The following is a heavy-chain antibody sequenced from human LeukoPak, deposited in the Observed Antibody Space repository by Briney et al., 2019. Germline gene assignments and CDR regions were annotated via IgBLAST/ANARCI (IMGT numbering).Heavy chain of an antibody. Sequence: PSETLSLTCTVSGGSISSHYWSWIRQPPRKGLEWIGYIYYSGTTNYNPSLKSRVTISVDTSKNQFSLKLSSVTAADTAVYYCARVGDYYDSSGYYYSHDYWGQGTLVTVSS. V-gene: IGHV4-59*11. D-gene: IGHD3-22*01. J-gene: IGHJ4*02. CDR1: GGSISSHY. CDR2: IYYSGTT. CDR3: ARVGDYYDSSGYYYSHDY.